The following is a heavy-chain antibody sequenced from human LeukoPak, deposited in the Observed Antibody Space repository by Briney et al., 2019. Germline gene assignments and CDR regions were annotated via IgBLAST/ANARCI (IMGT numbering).Heavy chain of an antibody. V-gene: IGHV4-59*01. Sequence: SETLSLTCTVSGGSISSYYWSWIRQPPGKGLEWIGYIYYSGSTNYNPSLKSRVTISVDTSKNQFSLKLSSVTAADTAVYYCARDDPYYYGMDVWSQGTTATVSS. J-gene: IGHJ6*02. CDR1: GGSISSYY. CDR3: ARDDPYYYGMDV. CDR2: IYYSGST.